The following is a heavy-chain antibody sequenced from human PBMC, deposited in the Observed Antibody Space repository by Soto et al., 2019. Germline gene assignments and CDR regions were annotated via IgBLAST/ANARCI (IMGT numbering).Heavy chain of an antibody. Sequence: LTWTVAWGNSVNLRGCRFIKKTPGKGLEWIGEINHSGSTNYNPSLKSRVTISVDTSKNQFSLKLSSVTAADTAVYYCARQATGSSSWYYYDAFDIWGQGTMVTVSS. CDR3: ARQATGSSSWYYYDAFDI. CDR1: WGNSVNLRG. V-gene: IGHV4-4*02. J-gene: IGHJ3*02. CDR2: INHSGST. D-gene: IGHD6-13*01.